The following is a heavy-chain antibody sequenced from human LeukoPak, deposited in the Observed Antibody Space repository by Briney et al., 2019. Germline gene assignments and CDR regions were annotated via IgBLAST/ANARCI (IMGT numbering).Heavy chain of an antibody. V-gene: IGHV3-7*03. J-gene: IGHJ4*02. D-gene: IGHD1-26*01. CDR2: IKQDGSEK. CDR1: GFTFSSYA. CDR3: ARDKIVGATNFDY. Sequence: GGSLRLSCAASGFTFSSYAMHWVRQAPGKGLEWVANIKQDGSEKYYVDSVKGRFTISRDNAKNSLYLQMNSLRAEDTAIYYCARDKIVGATNFDYWGQGTLVTVSS.